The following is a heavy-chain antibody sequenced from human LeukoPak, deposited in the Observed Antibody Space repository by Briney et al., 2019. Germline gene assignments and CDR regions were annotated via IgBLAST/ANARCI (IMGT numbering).Heavy chain of an antibody. CDR1: CYSFTCYL. D-gene: IGHD4-17*01. Sequence: GESLEISWKGSCYSFTCYLIGLVRQMPRKGVGLVGIIYPGDYDTRYSPSFQGQVTISADKSINTAYLQWCSRKASDTAMYYCARQGPGTYGDYVSPLRWGQGTLITVSS. CDR3: ARQGPGTYGDYVSPLR. CDR2: IYPGDYDT. V-gene: IGHV5-51*01. J-gene: IGHJ4*02.